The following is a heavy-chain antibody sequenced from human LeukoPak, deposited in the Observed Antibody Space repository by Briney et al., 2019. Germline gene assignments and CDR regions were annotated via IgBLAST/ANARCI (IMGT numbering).Heavy chain of an antibody. CDR2: ISVSGLNT. J-gene: IGHJ4*02. CDR1: GFTFSNYA. Sequence: PGGSLRLSCAASGFTFSNYAMSWVRQPPGKGLEWVTFISVSGLNTYYADSVKGRFTISRDNSKNTLYLQMNSLSAEDAALYYCAKDQHVGYYYDSSGYVFDYWGRGTLVTVSS. CDR3: AKDQHVGYYYDSSGYVFDY. D-gene: IGHD3-22*01. V-gene: IGHV3-23*01.